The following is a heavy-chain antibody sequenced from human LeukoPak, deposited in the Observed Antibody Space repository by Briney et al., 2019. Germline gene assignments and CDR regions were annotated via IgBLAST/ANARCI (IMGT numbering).Heavy chain of an antibody. CDR2: IYTSGST. J-gene: IGHJ4*02. D-gene: IGHD3-22*01. CDR1: GGSISSGSYF. Sequence: SETLSLTCTVSGGSISSGSYFWSWIRQPAGKGLEWIGRIYTSGSTNYSPSLKSRVTISVDTSRNQFSPNLTSVTAADTAMYYCAREQWAYRSYYASSGYHDYWGQGTLVTVSS. V-gene: IGHV4-61*02. CDR3: AREQWAYRSYYASSGYHDY.